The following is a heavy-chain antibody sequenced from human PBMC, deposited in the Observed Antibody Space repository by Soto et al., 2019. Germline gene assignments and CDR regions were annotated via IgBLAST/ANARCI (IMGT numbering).Heavy chain of an antibody. V-gene: IGHV3-23*01. D-gene: IGHD4-4*01. Sequence: DVQLLETGGGLVQPGGSLRLSCATSGFTFSSYAMSWVHQAPGKGLEGVSAISSSGVSSYHADSVKGRFTISRDDSKNTLYLQMNSLRAEDTAIYYCAKEANPSTVNQDYDYWGQGTLVTVSS. J-gene: IGHJ4*02. CDR3: AKEANPSTVNQDYDY. CDR2: ISSSGVSS. CDR1: GFTFSSYA.